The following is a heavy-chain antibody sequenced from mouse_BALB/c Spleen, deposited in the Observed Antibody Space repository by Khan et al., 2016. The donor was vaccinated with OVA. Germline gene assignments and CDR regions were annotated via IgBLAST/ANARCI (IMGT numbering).Heavy chain of an antibody. Sequence: QIQLVQSGPELMKPGETVKISCKASGYTFTNYGMNWVKQAPGKGLKWMGWINTYTGEPTYAEDFKGRMAFSLETYASTAYLQINNLNHEDTATYVCASSNDNYWFAYWGQGTLVTVSA. CDR3: ASSNDNYWFAY. D-gene: IGHD2-1*01. J-gene: IGHJ3*01. CDR1: GYTFTNYG. CDR2: INTYTGEP. V-gene: IGHV9-3-1*01.